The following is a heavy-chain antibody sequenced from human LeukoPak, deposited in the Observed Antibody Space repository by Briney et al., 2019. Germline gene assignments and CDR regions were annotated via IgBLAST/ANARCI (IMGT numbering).Heavy chain of an antibody. CDR2: ISGSGGST. V-gene: IGHV3-23*01. CDR1: GFTVSSFG. Sequence: PGGSLRLSCAASGFTVSSFGMSWVRQAPGKGLEWVSAISGSGGSTYYADSVKGRFTISRDNSKNTLYLQMNSLRAEDTAVYYCAKTPGEYDFWSGYTLFDYWGQGTLVTVS. D-gene: IGHD3-3*01. CDR3: AKTPGEYDFWSGYTLFDY. J-gene: IGHJ4*02.